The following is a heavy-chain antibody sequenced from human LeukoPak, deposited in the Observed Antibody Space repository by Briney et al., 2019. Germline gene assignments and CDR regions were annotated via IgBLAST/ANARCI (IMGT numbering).Heavy chain of an antibody. Sequence: ASVKVSCKASGYTFTGYYMHWVRQAPGQGLEWMGRINPNSGGTNYAQKFQGRVTMTRDASISTAYMELSRLRSDDTAVYYCARTGGYSYGYDDWGQGTLVTVSS. CDR2: INPNSGGT. CDR1: GYTFTGYY. D-gene: IGHD5-18*01. CDR3: ARTGGYSYGYDD. V-gene: IGHV1-2*06. J-gene: IGHJ4*02.